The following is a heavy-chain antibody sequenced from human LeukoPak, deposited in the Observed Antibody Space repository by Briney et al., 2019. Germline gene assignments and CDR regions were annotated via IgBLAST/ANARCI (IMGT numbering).Heavy chain of an antibody. D-gene: IGHD6-19*01. CDR3: ARVERQWLLWYFDL. V-gene: IGHV4-59*01. J-gene: IGHJ2*01. CDR2: IYYSGST. CDR1: GGSISSYY. Sequence: SETLSLTCTVSGGSISSYYWSWIRQPPGKGLEWIGYIYYSGSTNYNPSLKSRVTISVDTSKNQFSLKLSSVTAADTAVYYCARVERQWLLWYFDLWGRGTPVTVSS.